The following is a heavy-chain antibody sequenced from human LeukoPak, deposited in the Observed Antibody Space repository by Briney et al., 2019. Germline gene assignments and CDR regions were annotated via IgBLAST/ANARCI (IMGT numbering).Heavy chain of an antibody. D-gene: IGHD5-12*01. J-gene: IGHJ4*02. Sequence: SETPSLACTVSGPSIGSSSDYWGWLRQPPGNGLEWIGSIYYSGSTYYNPSLKSRVTTSVDTSKNQFSLKLSSVTAADTAVYYCATWGVATNYFDYWGQGTLVTVSS. CDR1: GPSIGSSSDY. V-gene: IGHV4-39*05. CDR2: IYYSGST. CDR3: ATWGVATNYFDY.